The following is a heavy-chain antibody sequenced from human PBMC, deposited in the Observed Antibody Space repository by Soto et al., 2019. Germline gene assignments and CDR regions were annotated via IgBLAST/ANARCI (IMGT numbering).Heavy chain of an antibody. CDR1: GGSFSGYY. CDR3: ARGYRDGYNPKGAWFDP. CDR2: INHSGST. V-gene: IGHV4-34*01. Sequence: SETLSLTCAVYGGSFSGYYWSWIRQPPGKGLEWIGEINHSGSTNYNPSLKSRVTISVDTSKNQFSLKLSSVTAADTAVYYCARGYRDGYNPKGAWFDPWGQGTLVTVSS. D-gene: IGHD5-12*01. J-gene: IGHJ5*02.